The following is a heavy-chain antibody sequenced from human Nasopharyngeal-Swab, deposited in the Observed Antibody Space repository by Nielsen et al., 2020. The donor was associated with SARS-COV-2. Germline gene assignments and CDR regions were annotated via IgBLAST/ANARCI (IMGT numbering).Heavy chain of an antibody. CDR1: GFTFSSYW. V-gene: IGHV3-7*01. CDR2: IKQDGSEK. Sequence: GESLKISCAASGFTFSSYWMSWVRQAPGKGLEWVANIKQDGSEKYYVDSVKGRFTISSDNAKNTLYLQMNSLRAEDTAVYYCARDSGGLQDYWGQGTLVTVSS. D-gene: IGHD3-10*01. J-gene: IGHJ4*02. CDR3: ARDSGGLQDY.